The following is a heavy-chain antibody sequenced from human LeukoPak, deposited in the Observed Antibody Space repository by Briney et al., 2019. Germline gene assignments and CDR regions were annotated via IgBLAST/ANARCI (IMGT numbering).Heavy chain of an antibody. J-gene: IGHJ4*01. D-gene: IGHD2-8*01. CDR1: GCTFSSYA. V-gene: IGHV3-23*01. CDR2: ITGRGFAT. Sequence: GGSLRLSCEASGCTFSSYALAWVRQTPGKGLEWVSAITGRGFATHYADSVKGRFTISRDNSKNTMYLEMHSLRAEDTAMYFCGSDPNGDYVGALGYWGRGTLVTVSS. CDR3: GSDPNGDYVGALGY.